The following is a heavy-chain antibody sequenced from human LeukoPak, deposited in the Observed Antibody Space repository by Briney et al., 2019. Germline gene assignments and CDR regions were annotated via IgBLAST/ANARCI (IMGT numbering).Heavy chain of an antibody. Sequence: ASVKVSCKVSEYALTELSIHWVRQTPGKGLECMGGFDPEAGETIYAQKFQGRVTMTRDTSTSTVYMELSSLRSEDTAVYYCARGIAAAETEYFQHWGQGTLVTVSS. D-gene: IGHD6-13*01. CDR3: ARGIAAAETEYFQH. V-gene: IGHV1-24*01. CDR2: FDPEAGET. J-gene: IGHJ1*01. CDR1: EYALTELS.